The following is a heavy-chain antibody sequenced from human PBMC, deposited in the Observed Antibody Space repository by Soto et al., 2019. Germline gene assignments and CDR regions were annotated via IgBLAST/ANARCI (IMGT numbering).Heavy chain of an antibody. J-gene: IGHJ6*02. D-gene: IGHD3-10*01. Sequence: GASVKVSCKASGGTFSSYAISWVRQAPGQGLEWMGGIIPIFGTANYAQKFQGRVTITADESTSTAYMELSSLRSEDTAVYYCDLSGSYYLDYGMDVWGQGTTVTVSS. CDR3: DLSGSYYLDYGMDV. V-gene: IGHV1-69*13. CDR1: GGTFSSYA. CDR2: IIPIFGTA.